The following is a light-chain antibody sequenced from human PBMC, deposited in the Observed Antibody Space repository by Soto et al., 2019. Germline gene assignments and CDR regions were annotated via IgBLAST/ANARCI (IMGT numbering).Light chain of an antibody. CDR3: QQYNNWWT. Sequence: EIVMTQSRSTLSVSPGERATLSCRVSQSVSSNLAWYQQKPGQAPRLLIYGASTRATGIPARFSGSGSGTEFTLTISSLQSEDFAVYYCQQYNNWWTFGQGTKVDIK. J-gene: IGKJ1*01. V-gene: IGKV3-15*01. CDR1: QSVSSN. CDR2: GAS.